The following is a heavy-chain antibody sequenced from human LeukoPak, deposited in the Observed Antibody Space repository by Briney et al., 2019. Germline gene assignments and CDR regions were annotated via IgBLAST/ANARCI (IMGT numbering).Heavy chain of an antibody. D-gene: IGHD6-13*01. CDR1: GDSISGHY. J-gene: IGHJ4*02. Sequence: SETLSLTCTVSGDSISGHYWSWIRQAPGKGLEWIGYIWYSGTTNYNPSLKSRVTISVDTSKNQFSLKLSSVTAADTAVYYCARAGAAGVFDYWGQGTLVTVSS. CDR3: ARAGAAGVFDY. V-gene: IGHV4-59*11. CDR2: IWYSGTT.